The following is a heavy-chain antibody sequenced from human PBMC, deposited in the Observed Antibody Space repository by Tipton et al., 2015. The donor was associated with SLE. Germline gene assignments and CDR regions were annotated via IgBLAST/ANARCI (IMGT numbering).Heavy chain of an antibody. D-gene: IGHD6-19*01. CDR3: ARDPAGWAFDF. V-gene: IGHV4-59*11. Sequence: TLSLTCTVSGGSISSHYWSWIRQPPGKGLEWIGDIYYSGSTNYNPSLKSRVTISVDTSKNQFSLKLSSVTAADSAVYYCARDPAGWAFDFWGQGTMVTVSS. J-gene: IGHJ3*01. CDR1: GGSISSHY. CDR2: IYYSGST.